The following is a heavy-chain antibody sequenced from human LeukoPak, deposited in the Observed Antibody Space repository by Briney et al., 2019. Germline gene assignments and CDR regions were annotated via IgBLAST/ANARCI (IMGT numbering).Heavy chain of an antibody. CDR3: ARRGTAYCRGGNCYSDKYFDY. J-gene: IGHJ4*02. V-gene: IGHV4-34*01. CDR2: INYSGNT. CDR1: GGSLSGYY. D-gene: IGHD2-15*01. Sequence: SETLSLTCAVYGGSLSGYYWTWIRQSPGKGLEWIGEINYSGNTNYNRSLRSRVTISADTSKNQFSLSLTSVTAADTAVYYCARRGTAYCRGGNCYSDKYFDYWGQGTQVTVSS.